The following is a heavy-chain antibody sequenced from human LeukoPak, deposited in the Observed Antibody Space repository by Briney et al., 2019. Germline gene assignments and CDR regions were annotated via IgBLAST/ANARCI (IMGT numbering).Heavy chain of an antibody. V-gene: IGHV3-33*01. CDR2: IWYDGSNK. Sequence: PGGSLRLSCAASGFTFSSYGMHWVRQAPGKGLEWVAVIWYDGSNKYYADSVKGRFTISRDNSKNTLYLQMNSLRAEDTAVYYCTTDLGGLLWFGELSLDYWGQGTLVTVSS. D-gene: IGHD3-10*01. J-gene: IGHJ4*02. CDR3: TTDLGGLLWFGELSLDY. CDR1: GFTFSSYG.